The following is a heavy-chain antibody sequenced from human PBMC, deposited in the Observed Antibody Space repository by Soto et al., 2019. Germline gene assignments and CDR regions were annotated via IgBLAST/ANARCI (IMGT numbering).Heavy chain of an antibody. Sequence: QVQLQQWGAGLLKSSETLSLTCAVYSESFSKYYWNWIRQSPGKGLEWIGEINQSGSTNYNPSLKNRVTISIDTPKHQSSLKLNSVPAADTATYYCARGYYYDSGSSFPYWGQGTLVTVSS. V-gene: IGHV4-34*01. CDR1: SESFSKYY. CDR2: INQSGST. J-gene: IGHJ4*02. CDR3: ARGYYYDSGSSFPY. D-gene: IGHD3-10*01.